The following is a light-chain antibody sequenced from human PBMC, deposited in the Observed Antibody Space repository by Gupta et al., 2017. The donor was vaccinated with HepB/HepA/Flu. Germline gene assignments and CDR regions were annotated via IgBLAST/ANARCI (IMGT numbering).Light chain of an antibody. J-gene: IGKJ2*04. CDR1: QSVLYSSNNNNY. V-gene: IGKV4-1*01. CDR3: QQYYSLPRR. Sequence: DIVVTQPPDSLAASLGERAIITCKSSQSVLYSSNNNNYLAWYQKPGQPPKLLIYRASTRESGVPDRFRGSGSETDFTLTISSLQAEDVAVYYFQQYYSLPRRFGQGTKLEIK. CDR2: RAS.